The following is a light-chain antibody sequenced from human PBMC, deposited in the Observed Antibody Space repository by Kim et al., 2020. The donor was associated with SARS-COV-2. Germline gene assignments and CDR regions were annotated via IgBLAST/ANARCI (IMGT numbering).Light chain of an antibody. J-gene: IGLJ2*01. CDR2: DDS. CDR1: SSNVGGYNY. V-gene: IGLV2-14*04. CDR3: SSYTSSSTVV. Sequence: GRSITISSTGTSSNVGGYNYVSWYRQHPGKAPKLMIFDDSKRPSAVSNRFSGSKSGNTASLTISGLQAEDEADYYCSSYTSSSTVVFGGGTQLTVL.